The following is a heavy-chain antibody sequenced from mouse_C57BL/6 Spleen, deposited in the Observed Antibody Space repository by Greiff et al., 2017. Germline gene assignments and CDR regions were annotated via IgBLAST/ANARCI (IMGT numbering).Heavy chain of an antibody. Sequence: VQLQQPGAELARPGASVKMSCKASGYTFTSYTMHWVKQRPGQGLEWIGYINPSSGYTKYNQKFKDKATLTADKSSSTAYMQLSSLTSEDSAVYSCASSTTVVATDYFDYWGQGTTLTVSS. CDR1: GYTFTSYT. CDR2: INPSSGYT. V-gene: IGHV1-4*01. D-gene: IGHD1-1*01. CDR3: ASSTTVVATDYFDY. J-gene: IGHJ2*01.